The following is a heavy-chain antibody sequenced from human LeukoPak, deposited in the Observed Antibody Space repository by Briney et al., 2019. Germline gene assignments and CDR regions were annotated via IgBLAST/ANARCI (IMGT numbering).Heavy chain of an antibody. CDR3: ARGPDTAMVHFDY. CDR1: GGPISSGDYY. CDR2: IYYSGST. D-gene: IGHD5-18*01. J-gene: IGHJ4*02. Sequence: SSETLSLTCTVSGGPISSGDYYWSWIRQPPGKGLEWIGYIYYSGSTYYNPSLKSRVTISVDTSKKQFSPKLSSVTAADTAVYYCARGPDTAMVHFDYWGQGTLVTVSS. V-gene: IGHV4-30-4*08.